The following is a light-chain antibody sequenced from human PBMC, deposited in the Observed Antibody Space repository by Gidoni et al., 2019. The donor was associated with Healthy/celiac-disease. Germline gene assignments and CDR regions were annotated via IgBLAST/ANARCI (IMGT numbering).Light chain of an antibody. CDR3: QQYGSSPALT. CDR2: GAS. Sequence: EILLTQSPGTLSLSPGERATLSCRASQSVSSSYLAWYQQKPGQAPRLLIYGASSRATGTPDRFSGSGSGTDFTLTISRLEPEDFAVYYCQQYGSSPALTFXGXTKVEIK. J-gene: IGKJ4*01. V-gene: IGKV3-20*01. CDR1: QSVSSSY.